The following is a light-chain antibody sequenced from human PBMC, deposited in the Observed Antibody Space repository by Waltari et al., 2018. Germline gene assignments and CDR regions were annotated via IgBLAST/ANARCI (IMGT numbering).Light chain of an antibody. CDR2: ENS. J-gene: IGLJ7*01. CDR1: SPNIGNNY. Sequence: QSVLTQPHSVSAAPGPRVTIPRSGGSPNIGNNYLSLYRQFPGTAPKLLIYENSGLPSGIPGRFSGSKSGTSATLDITGLQAGGEADYYCGTWDSSLSGAVFGGGTHLTVL. V-gene: IGLV1-51*02. CDR3: GTWDSSLSGAV.